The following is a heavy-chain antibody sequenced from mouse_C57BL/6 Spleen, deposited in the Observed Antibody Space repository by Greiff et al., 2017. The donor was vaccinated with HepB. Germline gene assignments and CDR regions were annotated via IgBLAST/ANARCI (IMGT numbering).Heavy chain of an antibody. CDR1: GYTFTGYW. Sequence: QVQLKQSGAELMKPGASVKLSCKATGYTFTGYWIEWVKQRPGHGLEWIGEILPGSGSTNYNEKFKGKATFTADTSSNTAYMQRSSLTTEDSAIYYCALSPLYGSSHFDYWGQGTTLTGSS. J-gene: IGHJ2*01. D-gene: IGHD1-1*01. V-gene: IGHV1-9*01. CDR2: ILPGSGST. CDR3: ALSPLYGSSHFDY.